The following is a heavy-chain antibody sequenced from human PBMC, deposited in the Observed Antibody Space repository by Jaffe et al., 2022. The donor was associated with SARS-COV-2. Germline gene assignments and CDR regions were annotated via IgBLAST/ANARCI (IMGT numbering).Heavy chain of an antibody. Sequence: QITLKESGPTLVKPTQTLTLTCTFSGFSLSTSGVGVGWIRQPPGKALEWLALIYWDDDKRYSPSLKSRLTITKDTSKNQVVLTMTNMDPVDTATYYCARQPGIAVAGTLCFDYWGQGTLVTVSS. D-gene: IGHD6-19*01. CDR2: IYWDDDK. V-gene: IGHV2-5*02. CDR3: ARQPGIAVAGTLCFDY. CDR1: GFSLSTSGVG. J-gene: IGHJ4*02.